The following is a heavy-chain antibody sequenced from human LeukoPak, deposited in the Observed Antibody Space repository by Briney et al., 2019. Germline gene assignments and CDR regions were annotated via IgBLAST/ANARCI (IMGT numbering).Heavy chain of an antibody. Sequence: ASVKVSCKASGYTFTSYGISWVRQAPGQGLEWMGWISAYNGNTNYAQKFQGRVTITRDTSTSTVYMELSSLRSEDTAVYYCAREGQRHYFDYWGQGTLVTVSS. CDR2: ISAYNGNT. V-gene: IGHV1-18*01. CDR1: GYTFTSYG. J-gene: IGHJ4*02. CDR3: AREGQRHYFDY.